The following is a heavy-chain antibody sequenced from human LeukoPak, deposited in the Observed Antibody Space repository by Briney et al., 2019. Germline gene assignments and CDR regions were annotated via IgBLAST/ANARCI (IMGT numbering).Heavy chain of an antibody. Sequence: SVKVSCRASGGTFSSYAISWVRQAPGQGLEWMGGIIPIFGTANYAQKFQGRVTITADESTSTAYMELSSLRSEDTAVYYCARAYPPYYYDSSGYQAPFDYWGQGTLVTVSS. CDR3: ARAYPPYYYDSSGYQAPFDY. V-gene: IGHV1-69*13. J-gene: IGHJ4*02. D-gene: IGHD3-22*01. CDR1: GGTFSSYA. CDR2: IIPIFGTA.